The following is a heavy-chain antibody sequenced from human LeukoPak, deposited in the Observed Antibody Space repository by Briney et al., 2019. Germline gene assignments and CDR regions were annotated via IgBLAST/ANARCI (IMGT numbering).Heavy chain of an antibody. Sequence: PGGSLRLSCAASGFTFSVLWMSWVRQAPGKGLEWVANINQGGSDKYYVDSVKGRFTISRDNANNLLYLQMNSLRGEDTAVNYCTRDRSRAEDDWGQGTLVTVSS. CDR1: GFTFSVLW. J-gene: IGHJ4*02. CDR2: INQGGSDK. V-gene: IGHV3-7*01. CDR3: TRDRSRAEDD. D-gene: IGHD1-14*01.